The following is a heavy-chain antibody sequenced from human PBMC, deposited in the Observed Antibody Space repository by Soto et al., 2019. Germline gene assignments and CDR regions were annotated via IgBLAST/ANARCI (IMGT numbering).Heavy chain of an antibody. J-gene: IGHJ6*02. Sequence: PGGSLRVSCAASGLTVSNAYMAWVRQAPGMGLEWVSVIYDNGTTYYADSVKGRFTISRDTSTNTLSLQMDSLRAEDTAVYYCVRPLPSGRNYGLDVWGQGTTVTVSS. V-gene: IGHV3-53*01. CDR3: VRPLPSGRNYGLDV. CDR2: IYDNGTT. D-gene: IGHD3-10*01. CDR1: GLTVSNAY.